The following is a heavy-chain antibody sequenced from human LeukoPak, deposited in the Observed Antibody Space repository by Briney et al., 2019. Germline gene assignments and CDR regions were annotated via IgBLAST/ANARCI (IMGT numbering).Heavy chain of an antibody. CDR3: AKHVRTSVWFFDS. Sequence: GGSLRLSCAASGFTFSNYALSWVRQAPGRGLEWVSLISWSSLTTEYADSVKGRFTVSRDNSKNTLSLQMNSLNADDTAVYYCAKHVRTSVWFFDSWGQGTLVTVSS. CDR2: ISWSSLTT. CDR1: GFTFSNYA. D-gene: IGHD6-19*01. V-gene: IGHV3-23*01. J-gene: IGHJ4*02.